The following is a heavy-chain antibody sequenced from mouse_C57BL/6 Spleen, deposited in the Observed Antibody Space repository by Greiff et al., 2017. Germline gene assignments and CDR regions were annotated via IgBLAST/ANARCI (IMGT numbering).Heavy chain of an antibody. CDR1: GYAFSSYW. V-gene: IGHV1-80*01. CDR2: IYPGDGDT. J-gene: IGHJ4*01. D-gene: IGHD2-4*01. Sequence: VQRVESGAELVKPGASVKISCKASGYAFSSYWMNWVKQRPGKGLEWIGQIYPGDGDTNYNGKFKGKATLTADKSSSTAYMQLSSLTSEDSAVYFCARDYEFARDYWGQGTSVTVSS. CDR3: ARDYEFARDY.